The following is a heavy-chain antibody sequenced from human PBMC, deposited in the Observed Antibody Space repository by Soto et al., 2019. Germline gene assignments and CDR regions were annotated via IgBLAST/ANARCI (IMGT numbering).Heavy chain of an antibody. CDR1: GYTFTSYG. CDR2: ISAYNGNT. Sequence: QVQLVQSGAEVKKPGASVKVSCKASGYTFTSYGISWVRQAPGQGLEWMGWISAYNGNTNYAQKLQGRVTMTTATYTSTAYMELRILRSDDTAVYYCSSTPNYSYYHFMDIWGKRTTATVAS. CDR3: SSTPNYSYYHFMDI. J-gene: IGHJ6*03. V-gene: IGHV1-18*01.